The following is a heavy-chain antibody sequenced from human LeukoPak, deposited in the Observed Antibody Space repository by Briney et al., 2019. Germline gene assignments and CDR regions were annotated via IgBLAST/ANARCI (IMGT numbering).Heavy chain of an antibody. D-gene: IGHD2-2*01. J-gene: IGHJ4*02. V-gene: IGHV3-7*03. Sequence: GGSLRLSCAASGFTFSSYWMSWVRQAPGKGLEWVANIKQDGSEKYYVDSVKGRLTISRDNAKNSLYLQMNSLRAEDAAVYYCARYIVVVPAATEGFDYWGQGTLVTVSS. CDR3: ARYIVVVPAATEGFDY. CDR2: IKQDGSEK. CDR1: GFTFSSYW.